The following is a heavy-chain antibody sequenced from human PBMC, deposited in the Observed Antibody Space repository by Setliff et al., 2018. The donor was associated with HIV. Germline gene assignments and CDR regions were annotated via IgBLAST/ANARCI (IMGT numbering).Heavy chain of an antibody. CDR2: IKHDGSEK. Sequence: GGSLRLSCAASGFTLRTYWMSWVRQAPGKGLEWVANIKHDGSEKFCVDSVRGRFTISRDNANNSLYLQMNSLRAEDTAVYYCARGARGYSYGWGQGTLVTVSS. CDR3: ARGARGYSYG. D-gene: IGHD5-18*01. CDR1: GFTLRTYW. V-gene: IGHV3-7*01. J-gene: IGHJ4*02.